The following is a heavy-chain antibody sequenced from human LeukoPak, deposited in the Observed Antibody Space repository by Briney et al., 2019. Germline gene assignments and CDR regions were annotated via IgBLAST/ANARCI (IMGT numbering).Heavy chain of an antibody. CDR1: GFIFTNAW. V-gene: IGHV3-15*01. CDR2: IRSKNEGGTS. Sequence: GGSLRLSCAASGFIFTNAWMSWVRRAPGKGLEWVGRIRSKNEGGTSDYAAPVEGRFTISRDDSKNTLYLEMRDLNTEDTAVYYCTKALDCSRATCDSWGQGTLVTVSS. CDR3: TKALDCSRATCDS. J-gene: IGHJ5*01. D-gene: IGHD2-15*01.